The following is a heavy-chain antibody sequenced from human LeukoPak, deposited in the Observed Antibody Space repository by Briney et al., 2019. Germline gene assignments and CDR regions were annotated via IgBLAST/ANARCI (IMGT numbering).Heavy chain of an antibody. V-gene: IGHV3-11*01. D-gene: IGHD3-22*01. J-gene: IGHJ4*02. CDR2: ISSSGSTI. Sequence: GGSLRLSCAASEFTFSDYYMSWIRQAPGKGLEWVSFISSSGSTIFYSDSVKGRFTISRDNAKNSLNLQMNSLRAEDTAVYYCARDPNGSGYYRPYYFDYWGQGTLVTVSS. CDR1: EFTFSDYY. CDR3: ARDPNGSGYYRPYYFDY.